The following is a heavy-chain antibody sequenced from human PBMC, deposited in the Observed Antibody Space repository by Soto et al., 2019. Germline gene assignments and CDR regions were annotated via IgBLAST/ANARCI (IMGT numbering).Heavy chain of an antibody. CDR2: IYYSGMT. V-gene: IGHV4-31*03. Sequence: SETLSLTCTVSGVSVSTGGYFWTWIRQHPGKGLEWIGNIYYSGMTYYNPSLRGRVSISLDPSEIQFSLKLNSVTAADTAVYYCARDSSGPGYSYGKFDYWGQGALVTVSS. J-gene: IGHJ4*02. CDR3: ARDSSGPGYSYGKFDY. D-gene: IGHD5-18*01. CDR1: GVSVSTGGYF.